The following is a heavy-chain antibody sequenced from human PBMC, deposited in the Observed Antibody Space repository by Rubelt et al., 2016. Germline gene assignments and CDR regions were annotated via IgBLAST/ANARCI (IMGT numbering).Heavy chain of an antibody. CDR1: GGSFSGYY. D-gene: IGHD1-26*01. CDR2: INHSGRT. CDR3: AREVIQLGRPMDV. J-gene: IGHJ6*02. V-gene: IGHV4-34*01. Sequence: QVQLQQWGAGLLKPSETLSLTCAVYGGSFSGYYWSWIRQPTGKGLEWIGEINHSGRTNYNPSRKSRCTISVDTSKNQVSLKLSSVTAADTAVYYCAREVIQLGRPMDVWGQGTTVTVSS.